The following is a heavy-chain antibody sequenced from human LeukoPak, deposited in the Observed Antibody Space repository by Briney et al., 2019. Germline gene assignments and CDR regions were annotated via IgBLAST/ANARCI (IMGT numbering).Heavy chain of an antibody. CDR2: IYYSGST. CDR3: ARNLIPEQLVLNF. Sequence: SETLSLTCTVSGGSISSYYWSWIRQPPGKGLEWIGYIYYSGSTNYNPSLKSRVTISVETSKNEFSLKLRSVTAADTAVYYCARNLIPEQLVLNFWGQGTLVTVSS. V-gene: IGHV4-59*01. CDR1: GGSISSYY. J-gene: IGHJ4*02. D-gene: IGHD6-13*01.